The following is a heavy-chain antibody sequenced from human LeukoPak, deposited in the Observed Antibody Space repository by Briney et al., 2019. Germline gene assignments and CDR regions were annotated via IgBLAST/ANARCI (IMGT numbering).Heavy chain of an antibody. CDR2: ITGSGGST. D-gene: IGHD1-1*01. J-gene: IGHJ4*02. Sequence: GGSLRLSCVASGFSFNNYGMSWVRQAPGKGLEWVSAITGSGGSTYYADSVKGRFTISRDNSKNTLYLQINSLRVEDTAVYYCARDQLGAVLYFDYWGQGALVTVSS. V-gene: IGHV3-23*01. CDR1: GFSFNNYG. CDR3: ARDQLGAVLYFDY.